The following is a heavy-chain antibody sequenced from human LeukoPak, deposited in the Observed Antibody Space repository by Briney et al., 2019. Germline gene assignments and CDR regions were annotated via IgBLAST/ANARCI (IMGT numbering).Heavy chain of an antibody. D-gene: IGHD3-16*01. J-gene: IGHJ5*02. V-gene: IGHV3-9*01. CDR2: ISWNSGSI. CDR3: ARAPHLYAGAKNTQNWFDP. Sequence: GGSLRLSCAASGFTFDDYAMHWVRQAPGKGLEWVSGISWNSGSIGYADSVKGRFTISRDNAKNSLYLQMNSLRAEETAVYYWARAPHLYAGAKNTQNWFDPWGQGTLVTVSS. CDR1: GFTFDDYA.